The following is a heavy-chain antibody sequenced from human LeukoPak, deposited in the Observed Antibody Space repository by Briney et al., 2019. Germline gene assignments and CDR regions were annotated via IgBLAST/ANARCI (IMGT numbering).Heavy chain of an antibody. D-gene: IGHD6-19*01. V-gene: IGHV1-3*01. CDR2: IHADSGNT. Sequence: GASVKVSCKASGYTFTRYPMHWVRQGPGQRLEWMGWIHADSGNTKYSQKLQGRVTIARDTSASTIYMELSSLRFEDTAVYFCTIGLAGDWDAFDIWGLGTMVTVSS. CDR1: GYTFTRYP. J-gene: IGHJ3*02. CDR3: TIGLAGDWDAFDI.